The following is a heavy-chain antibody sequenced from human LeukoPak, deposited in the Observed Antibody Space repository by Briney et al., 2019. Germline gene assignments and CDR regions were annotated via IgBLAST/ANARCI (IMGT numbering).Heavy chain of an antibody. J-gene: IGHJ4*02. V-gene: IGHV4-59*08. CDR3: ATEFWSGTNIIDY. D-gene: IGHD3-3*01. CDR1: GGSISSYY. Sequence: PSETLSLTCTVSGGSISSYYWSWIRQPPGKGLEWIGYIYYSGSTNYNPSLKSRVTISVDTSKNQFSLKLSSVTAADTAVYYCATEFWSGTNIIDYWGQGTLVTVSS. CDR2: IYYSGST.